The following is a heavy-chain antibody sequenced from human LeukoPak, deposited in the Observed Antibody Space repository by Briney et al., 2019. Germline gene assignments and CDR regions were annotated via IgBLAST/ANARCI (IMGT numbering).Heavy chain of an antibody. Sequence: GGSLRLSFAASGFTFSTYAMSGVRQAPGKGLEWVSAISGSGGSTYYADSVKGRFTISRDNSKNPLYLQMTSVRAEDTALYYCAKDPGTKWGFSLFDYWGEGTLVTVSS. CDR1: GFTFSTYA. CDR2: ISGSGGST. J-gene: IGHJ4*02. D-gene: IGHD7-27*01. V-gene: IGHV3-23*01. CDR3: AKDPGTKWGFSLFDY.